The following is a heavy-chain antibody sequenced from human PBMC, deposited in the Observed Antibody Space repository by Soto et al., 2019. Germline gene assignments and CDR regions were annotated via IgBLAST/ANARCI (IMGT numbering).Heavy chain of an antibody. Sequence: PGGSLRLSCAASGLTFSNYGMHWVRQAPGKGLEWVAVISFDGSNDYYADSVKGRFTISRDNWKNTLYLQMNSLRAEDTAVYYCAKDTAMAQDYYGMDVWGQGTTVTVSS. J-gene: IGHJ6*02. CDR3: AKDTAMAQDYYGMDV. CDR2: ISFDGSND. D-gene: IGHD5-18*01. CDR1: GLTFSNYG. V-gene: IGHV3-30*18.